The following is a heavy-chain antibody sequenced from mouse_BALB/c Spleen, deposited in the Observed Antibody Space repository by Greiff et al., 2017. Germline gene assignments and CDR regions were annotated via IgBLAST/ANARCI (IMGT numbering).Heavy chain of an antibody. D-gene: IGHD3-1*01. J-gene: IGHJ3*01. CDR3: ARCGSSGYWFAY. CDR2: ISYSGST. Sequence: VQLQQSGPGLVKPSQSLSLTCTVTGYSITSDYAWNWIRQFPGNKLEWMGYISYSGSTSYNPSLKSRISITRDTSKNQFFLQLNSVTTEDTATYYCARCGSSGYWFAYWGQGTLVTVSA. V-gene: IGHV3-2*02. CDR1: GYSITSDYA.